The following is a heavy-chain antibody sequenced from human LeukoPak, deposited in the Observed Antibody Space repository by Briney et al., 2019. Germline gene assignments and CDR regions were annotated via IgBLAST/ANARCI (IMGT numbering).Heavy chain of an antibody. CDR2: IYPGDSDT. D-gene: IGHD3-16*01. CDR1: GYSITSYW. J-gene: IGHJ4*02. Sequence: GASLKICCKGSGYSITSYWIGWVRQMPGEGLEWMGIIYPGDSDTRYTPSFQGQVTISAHKSISTAYLHWSSLKASDTAMYYCARQRAYDSDFDYSGQGTLVTVSS. CDR3: ARQRAYDSDFDY. V-gene: IGHV5-51*01.